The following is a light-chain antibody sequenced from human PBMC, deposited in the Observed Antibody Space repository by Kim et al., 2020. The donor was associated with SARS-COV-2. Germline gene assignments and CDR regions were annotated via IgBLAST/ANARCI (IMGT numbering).Light chain of an antibody. V-gene: IGKV3-15*01. J-gene: IGKJ5*01. Sequence: EIVMTQSPATLSVSPGERVTLSCRASQTVSSDLAWYQQKPGQAPRLLISGVSTRATGIPARFRGSGSGTEFTLTISSLQSEDFAVYYCQQYNDWRPITFGQGTRLEIK. CDR3: QQYNDWRPIT. CDR2: GVS. CDR1: QTVSSD.